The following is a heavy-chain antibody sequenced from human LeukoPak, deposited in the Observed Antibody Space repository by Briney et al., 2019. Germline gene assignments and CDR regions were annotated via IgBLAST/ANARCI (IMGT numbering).Heavy chain of an antibody. V-gene: IGHV4-59*01. D-gene: IGHD5-18*01. J-gene: IGHJ6*02. CDR3: ARVKTAGMDV. CDR2: IYYSGST. Sequence: SENLSLTCTVSGGSISSYYWSWIRQPPGKGLEWIGYIYYSGSTNYNPSLKSRVTISVDTSKNQFSLKLSSVTAADTAVYYCARVKTAGMDVWGQGTTVTVSS. CDR1: GGSISSYY.